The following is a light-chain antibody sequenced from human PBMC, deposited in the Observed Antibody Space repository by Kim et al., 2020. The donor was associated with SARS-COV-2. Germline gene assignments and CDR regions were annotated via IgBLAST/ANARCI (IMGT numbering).Light chain of an antibody. CDR2: DAS. J-gene: IGKJ4*01. CDR3: QQRSNWPLT. CDR1: QSVSSY. V-gene: IGKV3-11*01. Sequence: SLSQGERVTLSCRASQSVSSYLAWYHQKPGQAPRLLIYDASSRATGIPARFSGSGSGTDFTLTISSLEPEDSAVYYCQQRSNWPLTFGGGTKVDIK.